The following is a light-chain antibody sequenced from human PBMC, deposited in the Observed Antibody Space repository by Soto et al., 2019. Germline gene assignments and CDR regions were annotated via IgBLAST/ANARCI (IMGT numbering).Light chain of an antibody. CDR1: QNINRY. Sequence: DIQLTQSPSSLSASVGDRVTVTCRASQNINRYLNWYQQIPGKAPKLLIYATSSLQSGVPSRFRGSGGGAEFTLTISSLQPEDFAVYYCQQSYNTPRLTFGGGTKLDIK. J-gene: IGKJ4*01. CDR3: QQSYNTPRLT. V-gene: IGKV1-39*01. CDR2: ATS.